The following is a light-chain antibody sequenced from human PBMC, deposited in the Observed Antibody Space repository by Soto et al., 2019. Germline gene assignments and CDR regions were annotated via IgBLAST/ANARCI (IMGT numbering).Light chain of an antibody. CDR1: QSVSSSY. CDR3: QQYYSSPQT. J-gene: IGKJ3*01. CDR2: GAS. V-gene: IGKV3-20*01. Sequence: EIVLTQSPGTLSLSPGERATLSCRASQSVSSSYLAWYQQKPGQAPRLLIYGASSRATGIPDRFSGSGSGTDFTLTISRLEPEDFAVYYCQQYYSSPQTFGPGTKM.